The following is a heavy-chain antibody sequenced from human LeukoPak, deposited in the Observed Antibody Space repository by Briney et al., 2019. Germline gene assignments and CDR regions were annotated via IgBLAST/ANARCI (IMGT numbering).Heavy chain of an antibody. J-gene: IGHJ3*02. Sequence: GGSLRLSCAASGFIFSNYAMSWVRQAPGKGLEWVSSIKSSGSTTHYADAVKGRFTISRDNSENTVYLQMDSLRAEDTALYYCAKDRREGYPRDSFDIWGQGTAVTVSS. CDR2: IKSSGSTT. CDR3: AKDRREGYPRDSFDI. V-gene: IGHV3-23*01. D-gene: IGHD5-12*01. CDR1: GFIFSNYA.